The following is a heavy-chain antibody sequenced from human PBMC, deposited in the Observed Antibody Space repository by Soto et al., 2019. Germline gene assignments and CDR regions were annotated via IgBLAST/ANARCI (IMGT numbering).Heavy chain of an antibody. Sequence: ASVKVSCKASGYTFTSYGISWVRQAPGQGLEWMGWISAYNGNTNYAQKLQGRVTMTTDTSTSTAYMELRSLRSDDTAVYYCASDQSMIVVVFTHGDDAFDIWGQGTMVTVSS. CDR2: ISAYNGNT. CDR1: GYTFTSYG. J-gene: IGHJ3*02. CDR3: ASDQSMIVVVFTHGDDAFDI. D-gene: IGHD3-22*01. V-gene: IGHV1-18*04.